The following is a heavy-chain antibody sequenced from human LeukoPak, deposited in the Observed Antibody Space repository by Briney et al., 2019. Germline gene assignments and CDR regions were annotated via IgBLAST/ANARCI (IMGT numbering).Heavy chain of an antibody. Sequence: GGALRLSCATSGFTDTSNYMNWVRQTPGKGLQWVSIIYIGGSTYYSDYVRGRFIISTHDTKDTMYLQMNNLRAEDTALYYCVRADDFGFDHWGQGTLVTVSS. V-gene: IGHV3-66*01. CDR1: GFTDTSNY. D-gene: IGHD3-3*01. CDR3: VRADDFGFDH. CDR2: IYIGGST. J-gene: IGHJ4*02.